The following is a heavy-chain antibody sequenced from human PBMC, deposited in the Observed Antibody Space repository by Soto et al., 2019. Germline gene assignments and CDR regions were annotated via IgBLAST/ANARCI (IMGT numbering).Heavy chain of an antibody. D-gene: IGHD3-10*01. V-gene: IGHV3-30-3*01. CDR3: ARPDYGSGSYPDY. J-gene: IGHJ4*02. Sequence: QVQLVESGGGVVQPGRSLRLSCAASGFTFSSYAMQWVRQAPGKGLEWVAVISYDGSNKYYADSVKGRFTISRDNSKNTLYLQMNSLRAEETAVDYCARPDYGSGSYPDYWGQGTLVTVSS. CDR2: ISYDGSNK. CDR1: GFTFSSYA.